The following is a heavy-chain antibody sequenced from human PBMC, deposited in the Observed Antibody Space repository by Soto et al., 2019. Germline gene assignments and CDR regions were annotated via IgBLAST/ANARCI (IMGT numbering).Heavy chain of an antibody. Sequence: GGSLRLSCAASGFTFSSYGMHWVRQAPGKGLEWVAVIWYDGSNKYYADSVKGRFTISRDNSKNTLYLQVNSLRAEDTAVYYCARTATAVFAFDIWGQGTMVTVSS. CDR1: GFTFSSYG. J-gene: IGHJ3*02. CDR2: IWYDGSNK. V-gene: IGHV3-33*01. D-gene: IGHD5-18*01. CDR3: ARTATAVFAFDI.